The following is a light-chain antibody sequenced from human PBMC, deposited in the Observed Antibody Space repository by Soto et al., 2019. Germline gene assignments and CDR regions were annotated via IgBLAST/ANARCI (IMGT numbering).Light chain of an antibody. CDR2: AAS. Sequence: DIQMTQSPSSGSASVGDTVTVTCRATPGISRWLAWYQQKPGKAPRLLIYAASSLQNGVPPRFSGTYSGTDFSLTISSLQPGDSATYFCQQTRDLPLTFGGGTKVDSK. CDR1: PGISRW. CDR3: QQTRDLPLT. J-gene: IGKJ4*01. V-gene: IGKV1-12*01.